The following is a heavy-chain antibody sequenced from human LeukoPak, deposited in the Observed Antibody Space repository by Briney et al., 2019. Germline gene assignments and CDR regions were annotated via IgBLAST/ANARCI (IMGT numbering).Heavy chain of an antibody. CDR3: ARYSQRDSLDY. J-gene: IGHJ4*02. V-gene: IGHV4-30-2*01. CDR2: IFHSGSN. CDR1: GGSIRSGGYY. D-gene: IGHD6-25*01. Sequence: SQTLSLTCSVSGGSIRSGGYYWSWIRQPPGKGLEWIGYIFHSGSNYYNPSLKSRVNISVDRSKNQFSLILTSVTAADTAVYYCARYSQRDSLDYWGQGTLVTVSS.